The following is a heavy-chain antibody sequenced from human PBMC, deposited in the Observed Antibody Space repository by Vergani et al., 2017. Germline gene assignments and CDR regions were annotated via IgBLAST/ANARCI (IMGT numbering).Heavy chain of an antibody. CDR3: ARGSGYSPSGYYYYYYGMDV. J-gene: IGHJ6*02. Sequence: QVKLVQSGAEVKKPGSSVKVSCKASGGTFSSYAISWVRQAPGQGLEWMGGIIPIFGTANYAQKLQGRVQITADESTGTAYMELSSLRSEDTAVYYCARGSGYSPSGYYYYYYGMDVWGQGTTVTVSS. V-gene: IGHV1-69*01. CDR2: IIPIFGTA. CDR1: GGTFSSYA. D-gene: IGHD3-3*01.